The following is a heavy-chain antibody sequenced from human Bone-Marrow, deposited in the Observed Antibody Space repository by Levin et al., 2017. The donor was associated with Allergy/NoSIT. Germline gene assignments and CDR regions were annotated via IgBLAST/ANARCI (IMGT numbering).Heavy chain of an antibody. V-gene: IGHV3-30*18. CDR3: AKAHCTNGVCYRSKGGAYY. Sequence: GGSLRLSCTTSGFSFISFGMHWVRQAPGKGLEWVALISHDGNNKHYSDSVKGRFTISRDNSKNTLYLQMNSLRPEDTAVYYCAKAHCTNGVCYRSKGGAYYWGQGTLVAVSS. D-gene: IGHD2-8*01. CDR1: GFSFISFG. J-gene: IGHJ4*02. CDR2: ISHDGNNK.